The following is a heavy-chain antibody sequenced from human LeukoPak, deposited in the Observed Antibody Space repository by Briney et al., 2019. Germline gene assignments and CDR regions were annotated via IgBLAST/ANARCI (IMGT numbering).Heavy chain of an antibody. D-gene: IGHD5-18*01. V-gene: IGHV1-46*01. CDR1: GYTFTSYY. CDR3: ARARGGLRTRGIQLINWFDP. J-gene: IGHJ5*02. Sequence: GGSVKVSCKASGYTFTSYYMHWVRQAPGQGLEWMGIINPSGGSTSYAQKFQGRVTMTRDTSTSTVYMELSSLRSEDTAVYYCARARGGLRTRGIQLINWFDPWGQGTLVTVSS. CDR2: INPSGGST.